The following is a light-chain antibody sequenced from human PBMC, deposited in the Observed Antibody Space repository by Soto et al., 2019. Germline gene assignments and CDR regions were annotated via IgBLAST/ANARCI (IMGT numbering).Light chain of an antibody. CDR3: QQYNSYWT. CDR1: QSIGRW. CDR2: DAS. Sequence: DIQMTQSPSTLSASVGDRVTITCRASQSIGRWLAWYQQKPGKAPKVLIYDASTLKSGVPSRFSGSGSGTDFTLTISSLQPDDFAIYYCQQYNSYWTFGQGTKVELK. J-gene: IGKJ1*01. V-gene: IGKV1-5*01.